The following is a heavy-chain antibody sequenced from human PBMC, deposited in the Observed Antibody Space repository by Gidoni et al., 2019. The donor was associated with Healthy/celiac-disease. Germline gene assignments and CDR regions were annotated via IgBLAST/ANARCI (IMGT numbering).Heavy chain of an antibody. Sequence: EVQLLESGGGLVQPGGSLRLSCAASGFTFSSYAMSWVRQAPGKGLELFSAISGSGGSTYYADSVKGRFTISRDNSKNTLYLQMNSLRAEDTAVYYCARRQGGDIVVVPAAMDPYFDYWGQGTLVTVSS. CDR1: GFTFSSYA. J-gene: IGHJ4*02. V-gene: IGHV3-23*01. D-gene: IGHD2-2*01. CDR2: ISGSGGST. CDR3: ARRQGGDIVVVPAAMDPYFDY.